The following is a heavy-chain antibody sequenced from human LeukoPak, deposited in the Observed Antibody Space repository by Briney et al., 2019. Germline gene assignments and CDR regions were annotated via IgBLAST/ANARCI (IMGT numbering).Heavy chain of an antibody. CDR2: IWYDGSNK. V-gene: IGHV3-33*01. D-gene: IGHD3-22*01. CDR1: GFTFSSYG. CDR3: ARDRQEDYYDSSGYWDY. Sequence: PGGSLRLSCAASGFTFSSYGMHWVRQAPGKGLEWVAVIWYDGSNKYYADSVKGRFTISRYNSKNTLYLQMNSLRAEDTAVYYCARDRQEDYYDSSGYWDYWGQGTLVTVSS. J-gene: IGHJ4*02.